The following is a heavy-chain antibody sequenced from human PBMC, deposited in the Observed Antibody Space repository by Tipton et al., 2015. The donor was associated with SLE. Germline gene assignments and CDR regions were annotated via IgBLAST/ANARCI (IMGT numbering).Heavy chain of an antibody. CDR3: ATEKGYCSGGTCSDY. V-gene: IGHV3-48*03. Sequence: RLSCVASGFTFRSYEMHWVRQAPGKGLEWISYISNGGGVINYVDSVKGRFTISRDNAKNSLYLHMNSLRVEDTAVYYCATEKGYCSGGTCSDYWGQGTLVAVSS. CDR1: GFTFRSYE. J-gene: IGHJ4*02. D-gene: IGHD2-15*01. CDR2: ISNGGGVI.